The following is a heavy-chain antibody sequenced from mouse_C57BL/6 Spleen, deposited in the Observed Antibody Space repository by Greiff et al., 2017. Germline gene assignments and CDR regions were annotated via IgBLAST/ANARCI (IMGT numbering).Heavy chain of an antibody. CDR2: ISNGGGST. CDR3: ARHEGLRHTGDAMDY. D-gene: IGHD2-4*01. CDR1: GFTFSDYY. Sequence: EVNVVESGGGLVQPGGSLKLSCAASGFTFSDYYMYWVRQTPEKRLEWVAYISNGGGSTYYPDTVKGRFTISRDNAKNTLYLQMSRLTSEDTAMYYCARHEGLRHTGDAMDYWGQGTSVTVSS. V-gene: IGHV5-12*01. J-gene: IGHJ4*01.